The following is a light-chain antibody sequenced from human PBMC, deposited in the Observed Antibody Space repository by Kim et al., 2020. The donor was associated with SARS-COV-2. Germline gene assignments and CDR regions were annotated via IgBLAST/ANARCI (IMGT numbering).Light chain of an antibody. J-gene: IGLJ2*01. Sequence: VPTSSTASSSNNGAGYHVHWYQQLQGPAPKPLIDGISNRPSGAPDRFSGSKAGTSASMAITGLQAEDEADYYGQSYDSSLSGSVVFGGGTQLTVL. CDR3: QSYDSSLSGSVV. V-gene: IGLV1-40*01. CDR1: SSNNGAGYH. CDR2: GIS.